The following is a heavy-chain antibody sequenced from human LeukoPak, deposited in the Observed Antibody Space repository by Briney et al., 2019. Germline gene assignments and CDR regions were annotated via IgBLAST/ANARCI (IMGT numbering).Heavy chain of an antibody. J-gene: IGHJ4*02. D-gene: IGHD3-10*01. CDR1: GFTFSSHW. CDR3: ARGHVPGSTRHWDF. Sequence: GSLRLSCEASGFTFSSHWMHWVRQVSGKGLVWVARIRGDENEIDYADSVKGRFTISRDNAKNTLYLQMNSLRVEDTAVYFCARGHVPGSTRHWDFWGQGTLVTVSS. CDR2: IRGDENEI. V-gene: IGHV3-74*01.